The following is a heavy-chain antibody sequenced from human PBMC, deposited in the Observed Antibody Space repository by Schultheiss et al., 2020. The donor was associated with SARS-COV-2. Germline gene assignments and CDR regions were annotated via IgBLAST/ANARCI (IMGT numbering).Heavy chain of an antibody. D-gene: IGHD1-26*01. CDR1: GFTVSSNY. Sequence: GGSLRLSCAASGFTVSSNYMSWVRQAPGKGLEWVSVIYSGGSTYYADSVKGRFTISRDNYKNTLSLQMNSLRAEDTAVYYCARGEGRELLGDYWGQGTLVTVSS. CDR3: ARGEGRELLGDY. V-gene: IGHV3-66*01. J-gene: IGHJ4*02. CDR2: IYSGGST.